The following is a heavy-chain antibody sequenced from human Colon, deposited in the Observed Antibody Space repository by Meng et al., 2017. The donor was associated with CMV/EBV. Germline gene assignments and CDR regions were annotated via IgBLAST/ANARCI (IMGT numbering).Heavy chain of an antibody. J-gene: IGHJ6*02. CDR1: GFTFETYS. CDR3: ARGADLDF. Sequence: GESLKISCAASGFTFETYSMHWVRQAPGRGLEWVASVSSSSAFIYYVDSLKGRFTISRDNAKNSLFLQMNSLRAEDTAVYYCARGADLDFWGQGTTVTVSS. V-gene: IGHV3-21*01. CDR2: VSSSSAFI. D-gene: IGHD4/OR15-4a*01.